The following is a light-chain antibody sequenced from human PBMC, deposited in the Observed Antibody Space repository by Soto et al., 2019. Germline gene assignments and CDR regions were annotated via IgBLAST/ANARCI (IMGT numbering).Light chain of an antibody. V-gene: IGKV3-15*01. Sequence: EIMMTQSPATLSVSPGERATLSCRASQSVNSNLAWYQQKPGQAPRLLIHGASTRATGIPARFSGSGSGTEFTLTISSQQSEDFAVYYCQQYNNWPLGFGGGTKVEIK. CDR1: QSVNSN. CDR3: QQYNNWPLG. J-gene: IGKJ4*01. CDR2: GAS.